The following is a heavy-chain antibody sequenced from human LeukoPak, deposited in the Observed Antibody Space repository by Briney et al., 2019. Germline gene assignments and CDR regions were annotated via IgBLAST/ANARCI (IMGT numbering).Heavy chain of an antibody. Sequence: SETLSLTCAVYGGSFSGYYWSWVRQPPGKGLEWIGEINHSGSTNYNPSLKGRVTISVDTSKNQFSLKLSSVTAADTAVYYCARGRGYYDSSGYFDAFDIWGQGTMVTVSS. D-gene: IGHD3-22*01. CDR1: GGSFSGYY. J-gene: IGHJ3*02. CDR3: ARGRGYYDSSGYFDAFDI. CDR2: INHSGST. V-gene: IGHV4-34*01.